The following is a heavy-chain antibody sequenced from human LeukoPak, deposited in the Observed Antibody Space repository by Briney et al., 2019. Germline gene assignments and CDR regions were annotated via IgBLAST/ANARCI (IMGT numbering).Heavy chain of an antibody. CDR2: ISSSGSTI. CDR3: ARDFLNLWYGSSRELDY. Sequence: SGGSLRLSCAASGFTFSDYYMSWIRQAPGKGLEWVSYISSSGSTIYYADSVKGRFTISRDNAKNSLYLQMNSLRAEDTAVYYCARDFLNLWYGSSRELDYWGQGTLVTVSS. CDR1: GFTFSDYY. J-gene: IGHJ4*02. D-gene: IGHD6-13*01. V-gene: IGHV3-11*01.